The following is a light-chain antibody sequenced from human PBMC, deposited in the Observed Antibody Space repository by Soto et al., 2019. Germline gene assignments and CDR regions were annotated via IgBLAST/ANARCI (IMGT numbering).Light chain of an antibody. J-gene: IGKJ5*01. Sequence: DIQMTHSPSSLSASVGDRVTITCQASHNINNYLTWYQQKPGSAPQLLIYAASNLEAGVPSRFRGSGSGTDFTFTISRLQPEDIATYYCQQYENLPTFGQGTRLEIK. CDR1: HNINNY. CDR3: QQYENLPT. CDR2: AAS. V-gene: IGKV1-33*01.